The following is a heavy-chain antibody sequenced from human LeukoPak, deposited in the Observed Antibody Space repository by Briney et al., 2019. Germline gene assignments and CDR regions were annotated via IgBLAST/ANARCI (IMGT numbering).Heavy chain of an antibody. CDR1: GGTFSSCA. V-gene: IGHV1-69*04. Sequence: SVTVSCKASGGTFSSCAISWVRQAPGQELEWMGRIIPILGIANYAQKFQGRVTITADKSTSTAYMELSSLRSEDTAVHYCASGARCSSGGSCPDYWGQGTLVTVSS. CDR2: IIPILGIA. CDR3: ASGARCSSGGSCPDY. J-gene: IGHJ4*02. D-gene: IGHD2-15*01.